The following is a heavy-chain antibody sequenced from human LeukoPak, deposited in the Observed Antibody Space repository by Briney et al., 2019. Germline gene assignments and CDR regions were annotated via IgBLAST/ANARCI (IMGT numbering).Heavy chain of an antibody. Sequence: GGSLGLSCAASGFTLSSYGMHWVRQAPGKGLEWVAVIWYDGTNKYYGDSVKGRFTISRDKSKNTLYLQMNSLRAEDTAVYYCARAPSGENDEYYFDSWGQGTLVTVSS. CDR2: IWYDGTNK. V-gene: IGHV3-33*01. CDR1: GFTLSSYG. J-gene: IGHJ4*02. D-gene: IGHD1-1*01. CDR3: ARAPSGENDEYYFDS.